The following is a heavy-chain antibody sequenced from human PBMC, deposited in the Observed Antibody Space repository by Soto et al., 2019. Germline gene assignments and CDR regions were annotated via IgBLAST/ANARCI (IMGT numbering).Heavy chain of an antibody. J-gene: IGHJ4*02. D-gene: IGHD3-3*01. CDR2: IYFSGGT. Sequence: PSETLSLTCSATGASITSKIFYWGWIRQAPGKGLEWIGSIYFSGGTFYNPSLKSRVTMSGDTSKNEVYLQLTSATAADTALYYCVRLAIRYYFDMWGQGTQVTVSS. V-gene: IGHV4-39*01. CDR3: VRLAIRYYFDM. CDR1: GASITSKIFY.